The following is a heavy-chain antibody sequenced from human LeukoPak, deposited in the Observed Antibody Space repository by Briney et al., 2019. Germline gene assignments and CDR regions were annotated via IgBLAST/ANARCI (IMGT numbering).Heavy chain of an antibody. CDR2: ISYDGSNK. D-gene: IGHD6-19*01. J-gene: IGHJ4*02. V-gene: IGHV3-30*03. Sequence: GGSLRLSCAASGFTFSSYGLHWVRQAPGKGLEWVAVISYDGSNKYYADSVKGRFTISRDNSKNTLYLQMNSLRAEDTAVYYCAVAVAGFYWGQGTLVTVSS. CDR1: GFTFSSYG. CDR3: AVAVAGFY.